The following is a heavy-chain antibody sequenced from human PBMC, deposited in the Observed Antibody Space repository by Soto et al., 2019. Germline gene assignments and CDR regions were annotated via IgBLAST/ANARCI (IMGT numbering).Heavy chain of an antibody. CDR2: ISGSGGST. V-gene: IGHV3-23*01. Sequence: EVQLLESGGGLVQPGGSLRLSCAASGFTFSSYAMSWVRQAPGKGLEWVSAISGSGGSTYYADSVKGRFTISRDNSKNTLYLQMNGRRAEDTAVYYCAKDRAGYGDYAVGYYGMDVWGQGTTVTVSS. J-gene: IGHJ6*02. CDR1: GFTFSSYA. CDR3: AKDRAGYGDYAVGYYGMDV. D-gene: IGHD4-17*01.